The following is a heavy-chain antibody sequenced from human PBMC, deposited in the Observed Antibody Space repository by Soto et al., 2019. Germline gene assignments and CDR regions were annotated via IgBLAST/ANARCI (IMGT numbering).Heavy chain of an antibody. V-gene: IGHV4-59*08. D-gene: IGHD2-8*01. CDR1: GCSISSYY. J-gene: IGHJ6*03. Sequence: PSETLSLTCTFSGCSISSYYWSWIRQPPGKGLEWIGYIYYSGSTNYNPSLKSRVTISVDTSKNQFSLKLSSVTAADTAVYYCARHRGSSGYCTNGVCYSLYYMDVWGKGTTVTVSS. CDR2: IYYSGST. CDR3: ARHRGSSGYCTNGVCYSLYYMDV.